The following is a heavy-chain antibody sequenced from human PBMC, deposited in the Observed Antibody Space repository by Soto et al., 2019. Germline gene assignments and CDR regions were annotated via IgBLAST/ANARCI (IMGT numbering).Heavy chain of an antibody. CDR3: ARVGWLHRYFDY. J-gene: IGHJ4*02. V-gene: IGHV1-18*01. CDR1: GYTFTSYG. CDR2: ISAYNGNT. Sequence: ASVKVSCKASGYTFTSYGISWVRQAPGQGLEWMGWISAYNGNTNYAQKLQGRVTMTRDTSTSTVYMELSSLRSEDTAVYYCARVGWLHRYFDYWGQGTLVTVSS. D-gene: IGHD5-12*01.